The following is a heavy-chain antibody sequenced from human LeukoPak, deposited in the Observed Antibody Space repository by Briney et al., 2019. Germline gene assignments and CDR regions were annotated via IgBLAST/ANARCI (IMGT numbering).Heavy chain of an antibody. CDR1: GYTFTDYS. CDR2: INPNSGGT. J-gene: IGHJ2*01. CDR3: ARVFHRVYLDL. V-gene: IGHV1-2*02. Sequence: GASVKVSCKASGYTFTDYSMHWVRQAPGQGLEWMGWINPNSGGTNYAQKFQGRVTMTRDTSISTAYMELSRLRSDDTAVYYCARVFHRVYLDLWGRGTLVTVSS.